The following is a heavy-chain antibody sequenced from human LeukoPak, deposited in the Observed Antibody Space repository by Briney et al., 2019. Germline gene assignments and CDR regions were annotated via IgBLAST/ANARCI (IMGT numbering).Heavy chain of an antibody. CDR3: ARDRYCSGGTCYSTAWFDP. J-gene: IGHJ5*02. V-gene: IGHV3-11*06. Sequence: GGSLRLSCAASGFTFSDYYMSWIRQAPGKGLECISYISSSSNYTNYADSVKGRFTISRDNAKNSLYLQMNSLRAEDTAVYYCARDRYCSGGTCYSTAWFDPWGQGTLVTVSS. CDR2: ISSSSNYT. CDR1: GFTFSDYY. D-gene: IGHD2-15*01.